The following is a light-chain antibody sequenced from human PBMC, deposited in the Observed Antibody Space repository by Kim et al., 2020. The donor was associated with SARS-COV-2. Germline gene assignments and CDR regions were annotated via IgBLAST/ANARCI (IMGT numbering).Light chain of an antibody. CDR1: QHIHSY. CDR2: DAS. CDR3: QQYSNLPLT. V-gene: IGKV1-33*01. Sequence: ASVGDRVTITCQASQHIHSYLNWYQQKPGKAPELLIYDASNLEAGVPSRFTGSGSGTHFTFTISSLQPEDIATYYCQQYSNLPLTFGPGTRVDIK. J-gene: IGKJ3*01.